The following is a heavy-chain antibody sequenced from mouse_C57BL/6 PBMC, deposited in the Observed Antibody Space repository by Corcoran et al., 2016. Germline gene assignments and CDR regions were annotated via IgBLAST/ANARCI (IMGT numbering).Heavy chain of an antibody. Sequence: DVQLQESGPGLVKPSQFLSLTCSVTGYSITSGYYWNWIRQFPGNKLEWMGYISYDGSNNYNPSLKNRISITRDTSKNQFFLKLNSVTTEDTATYYCARDNYYSNYWYFDVWGTGTTVTVSS. D-gene: IGHD2-5*01. CDR2: ISYDGSN. CDR3: ARDNYYSNYWYFDV. J-gene: IGHJ1*03. CDR1: GYSITSGYY. V-gene: IGHV3-6*01.